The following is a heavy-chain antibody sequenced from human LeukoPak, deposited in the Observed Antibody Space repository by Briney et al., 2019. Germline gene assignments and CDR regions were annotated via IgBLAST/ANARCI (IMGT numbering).Heavy chain of an antibody. Sequence: GGSLRLSCAASGFTFSSYGMSWVRQAPGKGLEWVSAISGSGGKTYYADSVKGRFTISRDNSKNTLYLQMTSLRAEDTAVYYCARHAAVATFDYWGQGTLVTVSS. D-gene: IGHD5-12*01. CDR1: GFTFSSYG. CDR2: ISGSGGKT. CDR3: ARHAAVATFDY. J-gene: IGHJ4*02. V-gene: IGHV3-23*01.